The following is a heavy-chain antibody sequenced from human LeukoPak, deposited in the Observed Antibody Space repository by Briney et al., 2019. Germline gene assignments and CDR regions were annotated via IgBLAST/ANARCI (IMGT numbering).Heavy chain of an antibody. CDR2: ISSSSSYI. D-gene: IGHD6-25*01. Sequence: GGSLRLSCAASGFTFSSYSMNWVRQAQGKGLEWVSSISSSSSYIYYADSVKGRFTISRDNAKNSLYLQMNSLRAEDTAVYYCARDGTATPYFDYWGQGTLVTVSS. CDR1: GFTFSSYS. V-gene: IGHV3-21*01. J-gene: IGHJ4*02. CDR3: ARDGTATPYFDY.